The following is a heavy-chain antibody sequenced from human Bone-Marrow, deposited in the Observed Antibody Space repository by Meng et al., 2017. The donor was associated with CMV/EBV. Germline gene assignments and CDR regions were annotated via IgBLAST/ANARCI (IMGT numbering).Heavy chain of an antibody. J-gene: IGHJ4*02. Sequence: SETLSLTCAVSGGSISSSNWWSWVRQPPGKGLEWIGEIYHSGSTNYNPSLKSRVTISVDKSKNQFSLKLSSVTAADTAVYYCARVSGDIVVVPAYVWGQGTLVTVSS. CDR2: IYHSGST. CDR1: GGSISSSNW. CDR3: ARVSGDIVVVPAYV. D-gene: IGHD2-2*01. V-gene: IGHV4-4*02.